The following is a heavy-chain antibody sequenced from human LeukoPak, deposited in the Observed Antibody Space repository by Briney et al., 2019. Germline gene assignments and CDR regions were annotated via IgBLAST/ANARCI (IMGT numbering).Heavy chain of an antibody. D-gene: IGHD2-21*02. J-gene: IGHJ3*02. CDR3: ARTTYCGGDCYSGAFDI. Sequence: ASVKVSCKASGYTFTSYDINWVRQATGQGLEWMGWMNPNSGNTGYAQKFQGRVTITRNTSISTAYMELSSLRSEDTAVYYCARTTYCGGDCYSGAFDIWGQGTMVTVSS. CDR2: MNPNSGNT. V-gene: IGHV1-8*03. CDR1: GYTFTSYD.